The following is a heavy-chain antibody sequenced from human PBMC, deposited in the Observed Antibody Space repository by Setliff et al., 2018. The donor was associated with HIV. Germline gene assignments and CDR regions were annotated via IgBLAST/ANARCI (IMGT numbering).Heavy chain of an antibody. V-gene: IGHV4-39*01. CDR3: ATLSGATTYFDY. J-gene: IGHJ4*02. CDR2: IYNSGNT. CDR1: GDSISSSSYY. D-gene: IGHD1-26*01. Sequence: SETLSLTCAVSGDSISSSSYYWGWIRQPPGKGLEWIGSIYNSGNTYYNPSLKSRVTISVDTSKNQFSLKLSSVTAADTAVYYCATLSGATTYFDYWGQGTLVTVSS.